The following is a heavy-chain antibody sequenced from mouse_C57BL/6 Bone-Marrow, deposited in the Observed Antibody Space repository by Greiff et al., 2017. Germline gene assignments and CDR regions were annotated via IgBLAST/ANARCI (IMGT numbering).Heavy chain of an antibody. CDR2: IDPSDSYT. CDR1: GYTFTSYW. V-gene: IGHV1-69*01. J-gene: IGHJ4*01. CDR3: ARGPYLPAMDY. Sequence: LQPGAELVMPGASVKLSCKASGYTFTSYWMHWVKQRPGQGLEWIGEIDPSDSYTNYNQKFKGKSTLTVDKSSSTAYMQLSSLTSEDSAVYYCARGPYLPAMDYWGQGTSVTVSS.